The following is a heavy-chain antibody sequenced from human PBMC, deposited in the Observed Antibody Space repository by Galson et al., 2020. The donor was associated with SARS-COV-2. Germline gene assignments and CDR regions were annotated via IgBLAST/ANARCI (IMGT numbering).Heavy chain of an antibody. V-gene: IGHV4-38-2*02. J-gene: IGHJ4*02. CDR2: IYHSGST. CDR3: ARAGGTIFGVVIIPGYVDY. Sequence: SQTLSLTCTVSGYSISSGYYWGWIRQPPGKGLEWIGSIYHSGSTYYNPSLKSRVTISVDTSKNQFSLKLSSVTAADTAVYYCARAGGTIFGVVIIPGYVDYWGQGTLVTVSS. CDR1: GYSISSGYY. D-gene: IGHD3-3*01.